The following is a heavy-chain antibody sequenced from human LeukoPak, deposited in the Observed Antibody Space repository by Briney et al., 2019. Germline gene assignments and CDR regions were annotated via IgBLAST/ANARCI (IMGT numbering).Heavy chain of an antibody. D-gene: IGHD4-11*01. Sequence: GASVKVSCKASGYTFTSYDINWVRQATGQGLEWMGWMNPNSGNTGYAQKFQGRVTMARNTSISTAYMELSSLRSEDTAVYYCARDKYSNYDLDPWGQGTLVTVSS. J-gene: IGHJ5*02. V-gene: IGHV1-8*01. CDR1: GYTFTSYD. CDR2: MNPNSGNT. CDR3: ARDKYSNYDLDP.